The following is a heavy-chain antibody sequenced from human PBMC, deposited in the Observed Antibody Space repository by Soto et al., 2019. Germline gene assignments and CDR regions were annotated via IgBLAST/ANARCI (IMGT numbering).Heavy chain of an antibody. J-gene: IGHJ4*02. Sequence: EVQLVESGGGLVQPGRSLRLSCVASGFTADDYAMHWVRQAPGKGLEWVSGISSNSDTIDYADSVKGRFTISRDNAKNSMFLQMNSLRPADTALYYFAKDMKWWGMTTIHYFDSWGQGTLVTVSS. V-gene: IGHV3-9*02. CDR1: GFTADDYA. CDR2: ISSNSDTI. D-gene: IGHD4-17*01. CDR3: AKDMKWWGMTTIHYFDS.